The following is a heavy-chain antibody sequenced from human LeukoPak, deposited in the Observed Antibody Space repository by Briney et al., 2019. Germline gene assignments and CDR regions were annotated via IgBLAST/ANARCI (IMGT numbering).Heavy chain of an antibody. CDR1: GYTFTSYA. D-gene: IGHD2-2*01. J-gene: IGHJ4*02. V-gene: IGHV1-3*01. Sequence: GASVKVSCKASGYTFTSYAMHWVRQAPGQRLEWMGWINAGNGNTKYSQKFQGRVTITRDTSASTAYMELSSLRSEDTAVYYCARAPTYCSSTSCSYYFDYWGQGTLVTVSS. CDR2: INAGNGNT. CDR3: ARAPTYCSSTSCSYYFDY.